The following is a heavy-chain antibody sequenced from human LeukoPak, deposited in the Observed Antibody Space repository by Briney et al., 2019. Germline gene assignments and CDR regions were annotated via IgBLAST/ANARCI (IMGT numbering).Heavy chain of an antibody. CDR2: IYYSGST. Sequence: SETLSLTCTVSGGSISSSSYYWGWIRQPPGKGLEWIGSIYYSGSTYYNPSLKSRVTISVDTSKNQFSLKLSSVTAADAAVYYCAREPGDYYYYYYYMDVWGKGTTVTVSS. CDR1: GGSISSSSYY. J-gene: IGHJ6*03. CDR3: AREPGDYYYYYYYMDV. D-gene: IGHD3-10*01. V-gene: IGHV4-39*07.